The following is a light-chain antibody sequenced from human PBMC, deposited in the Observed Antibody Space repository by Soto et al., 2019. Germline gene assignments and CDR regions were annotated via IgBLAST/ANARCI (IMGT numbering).Light chain of an antibody. CDR3: QQYNNWPWT. CDR2: GAS. J-gene: IGKJ1*01. CDR1: QSVSSN. V-gene: IGKV3-15*01. Sequence: EIVMTQSPATLSVSPGERATLSCRASQSVSSNLAWYQQRPGQAPRRLILGASTRATGIPGRFSGSGSGTEFTLIISSLQSEDFAVYYCQQYNNWPWTFGQGTKVDIK.